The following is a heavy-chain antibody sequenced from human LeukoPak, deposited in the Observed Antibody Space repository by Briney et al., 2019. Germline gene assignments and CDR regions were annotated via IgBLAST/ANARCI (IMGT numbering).Heavy chain of an antibody. D-gene: IGHD4-23*01. CDR1: GFTFSNYG. CDR3: AREGGVGGNYYFDY. V-gene: IGHV3-33*08. Sequence: GGSLRLSCTASGFTFSNYGMHWVRQAPGKGLEWVAVIWYVGNNEYYADSVKGRFTISRDNSKNTLYLQMNSLRAEDTAVYYCAREGGVGGNYYFDYWGQGTLVTVSS. J-gene: IGHJ4*02. CDR2: IWYVGNNE.